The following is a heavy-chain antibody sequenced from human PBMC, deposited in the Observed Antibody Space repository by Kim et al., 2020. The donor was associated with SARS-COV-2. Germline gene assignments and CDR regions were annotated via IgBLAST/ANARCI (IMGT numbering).Heavy chain of an antibody. CDR1: GYTVTYCY. V-gene: IGHV3-66*01. CDR3: AAVVFYYDAGECKN. J-gene: IGHJ1*01. Sequence: GGSLRLSCAASGYTVTYCYMGWVRQAPGKGLEWVSFIYSGGNTIYADSVMGRLIIICDHYKNTLYLQKNSLRAEDKAAYYCAAVVFYYDAGECKNWGYGT. CDR2: IYSGGNT. D-gene: IGHD3-22*01.